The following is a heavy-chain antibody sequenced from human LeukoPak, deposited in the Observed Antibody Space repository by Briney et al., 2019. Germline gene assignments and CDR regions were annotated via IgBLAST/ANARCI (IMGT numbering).Heavy chain of an antibody. CDR3: AREEGYCSSTTCSATFDY. V-gene: IGHV1-2*06. Sequence: APVKVSCKASGYTFTGYYMHWVRQAPGQGLEWMGRINPNSGGTNYAQKFQGRVTMTRDTSITTAYMELSRLRSDDTAVYYCAREEGYCSSTTCSATFDYWGQGTLVTVSS. J-gene: IGHJ4*02. D-gene: IGHD2-2*01. CDR2: INPNSGGT. CDR1: GYTFTGYY.